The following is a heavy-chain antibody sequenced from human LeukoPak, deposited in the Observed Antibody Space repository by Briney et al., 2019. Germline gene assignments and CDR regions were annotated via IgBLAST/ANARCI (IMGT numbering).Heavy chain of an antibody. CDR3: ARGGSGTTSWFDT. J-gene: IGHJ5*02. V-gene: IGHV1-3*01. CDR2: IDAGSDNT. Sequence: GASVTVSCKASGGTFSSYAISWVRQAPGQRLEWMGWIDAGSDNTRYSQKFQGRVTFTRDTSAYTAYMELSSLRSEDTAVYYCARGGSGTTSWFDTWGQGTPVTVSS. D-gene: IGHD1-7*01. CDR1: GGTFSSYA.